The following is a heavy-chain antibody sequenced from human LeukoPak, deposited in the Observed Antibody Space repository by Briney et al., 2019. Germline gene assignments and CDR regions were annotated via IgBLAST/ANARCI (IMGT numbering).Heavy chain of an antibody. Sequence: GGSLRLSCAASGFTFSSYEIHWVRQAPGKGLEWISYISSSGSTRYYADSVKGRFTISRDNSKNTLYLQMNSLRAEDTAVYYCARRAGGYSHPYDYWGQGILVTVSS. CDR2: ISSSGSTR. D-gene: IGHD4-23*01. CDR1: GFTFSSYE. J-gene: IGHJ4*02. CDR3: ARRAGGYSHPYDY. V-gene: IGHV3-48*03.